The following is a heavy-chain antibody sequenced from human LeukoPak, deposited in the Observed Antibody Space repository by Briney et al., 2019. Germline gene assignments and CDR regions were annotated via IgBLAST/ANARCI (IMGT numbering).Heavy chain of an antibody. J-gene: IGHJ4*02. CDR3: ARDLSRYYDSSGYYGNGVY. CDR1: GFTFSSYA. D-gene: IGHD3-22*01. Sequence: GGSLRLSCAASGFTFSSYAMHWVRQAPGKGLEWVAVISYDGSNKYYADSVKGRFTISRDNSKNTLYLQMNSLRAEDTAVYYCARDLSRYYDSSGYYGNGVYWGQGTLVTVSS. V-gene: IGHV3-30-3*01. CDR2: ISYDGSNK.